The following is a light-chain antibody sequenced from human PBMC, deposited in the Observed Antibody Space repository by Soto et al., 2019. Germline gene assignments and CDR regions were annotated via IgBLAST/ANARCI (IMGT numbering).Light chain of an antibody. J-gene: IGKJ3*01. CDR2: GAS. CDR1: ERISSNF. V-gene: IGKV3-20*01. Sequence: VLTQSPDTLSLSPGERATLSCRASERISSNFLAWYQQRPGQAPRLLIYGASTRASGIPDRFSGGGSGTGFALTSSRLEPEDFAVVYGQQYGTAPFTFGPGTTVEIK. CDR3: QQYGTAPFT.